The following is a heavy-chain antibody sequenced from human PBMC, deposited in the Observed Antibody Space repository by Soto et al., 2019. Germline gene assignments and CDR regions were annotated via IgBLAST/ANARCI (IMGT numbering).Heavy chain of an antibody. CDR1: GGAISVYY. D-gene: IGHD3-3*01. Sequence: SETLALTCTFSGGAISVYYWTWMRQPAGKGLEWIGRIYSSGSTKYNPSLKSRVTMSLDTSKNQFSLRLSSVTAADTAVYYCARGQRFSDWFDPWGQGTMVTVSS. J-gene: IGHJ5*02. CDR2: IYSSGST. V-gene: IGHV4-4*07. CDR3: ARGQRFSDWFDP.